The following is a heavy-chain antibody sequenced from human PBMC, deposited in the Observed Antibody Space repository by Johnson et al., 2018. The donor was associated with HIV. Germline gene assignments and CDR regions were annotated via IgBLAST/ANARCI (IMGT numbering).Heavy chain of an antibody. V-gene: IGHV3-66*01. CDR3: ARDPFPRFYAFDI. CDR1: GFTVSSDY. Sequence: VKLVESGGGLVQPGGSLRLSCAASGFTVSSDYMSWVRQAPGKGLEWVSLIYSGGSTYYTDSVKGRFTISRDNSNNTLYLQMNSLTAEDTAMYFCARDPFPRFYAFDIWGQGTMVTVSS. J-gene: IGHJ3*02. CDR2: IYSGGST.